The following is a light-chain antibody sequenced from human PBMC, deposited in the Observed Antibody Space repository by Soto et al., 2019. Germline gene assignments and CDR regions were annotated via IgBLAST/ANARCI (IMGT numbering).Light chain of an antibody. V-gene: IGKV1-39*01. CDR1: QTIAMY. CDR3: QQSFTTPYT. Sequence: DIQMTQSPSSLSASVGDRVTITCRASQTIAMYVNWFQQKPGKAPKPLIYTTSSLLSGVPPRFSGSGSETDFTLTISRLQPEDSATYYCQQSFTTPYTFGQGTNLEIK. CDR2: TTS. J-gene: IGKJ2*01.